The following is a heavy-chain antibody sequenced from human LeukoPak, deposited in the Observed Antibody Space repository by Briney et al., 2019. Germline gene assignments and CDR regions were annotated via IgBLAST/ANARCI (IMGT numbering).Heavy chain of an antibody. Sequence: PSGTLSLTCIVSGDLISSSRYYWGWIRQPPGKGLGWIGSIYYTGSTNYNPSLKSRVTISVDTSKNQFSLKLSSVTAADTAVYYCARSLSYSYGQGALGYWGQGTLVTVSS. V-gene: IGHV4-39*07. J-gene: IGHJ4*02. CDR1: GDLISSSRYY. D-gene: IGHD5-18*01. CDR2: IYYTGST. CDR3: ARSLSYSYGQGALGY.